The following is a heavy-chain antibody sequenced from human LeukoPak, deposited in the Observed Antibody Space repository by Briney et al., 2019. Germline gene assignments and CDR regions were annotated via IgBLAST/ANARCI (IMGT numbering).Heavy chain of an antibody. V-gene: IGHV4-39*01. CDR3: ASLVYDFWSGYLGHYFDY. J-gene: IGHJ4*02. CDR2: VYYSGST. Sequence: SETLSLTCTVSGGSISSSSYYWGWIRQPPGKGLEWIGSVYYSGSTYYNPSLKSRVTISVDTSKNQFSLKLSSVTAADTAVYYCASLVYDFWSGYLGHYFDYRGQGTRVTVSS. D-gene: IGHD3-3*01. CDR1: GGSISSSSYY.